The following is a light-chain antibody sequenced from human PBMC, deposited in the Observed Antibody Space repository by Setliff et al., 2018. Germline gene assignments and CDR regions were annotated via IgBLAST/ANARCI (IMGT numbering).Light chain of an antibody. CDR2: DVS. V-gene: IGLV2-14*01. J-gene: IGLJ2*01. Sequence: QSALTQPASVSGSPGQSITISCTGTSSDVGGYNYVSWYQQHPGKAPKLMIYDVSKRPSGVSNRFSGSKSGNTASLTISGLQAEGEADYYCSSYTSSSTLVFGGGTKVTVL. CDR1: SSDVGGYNY. CDR3: SSYTSSSTLV.